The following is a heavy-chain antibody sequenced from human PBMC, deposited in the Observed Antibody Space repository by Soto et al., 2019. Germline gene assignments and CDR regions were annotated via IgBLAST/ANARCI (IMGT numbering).Heavy chain of an antibody. CDR2: ISGSGGST. J-gene: IGHJ5*02. Sequence: EVQLLESGGGLVQPGGSLRLSCAASGFTFSSYAMSWVRQAPGKGLEWVSAISGSGGSTYYGDSVKGRLTISRDNSKNTLYLQMNILRAEDTAVYELAKGLADGSITSCYLNWFVPWGQGTLVTVSS. V-gene: IGHV3-23*01. D-gene: IGHD2-2*01. CDR1: GFTFSSYA. CDR3: AKGLADGSITSCYLNWFVP.